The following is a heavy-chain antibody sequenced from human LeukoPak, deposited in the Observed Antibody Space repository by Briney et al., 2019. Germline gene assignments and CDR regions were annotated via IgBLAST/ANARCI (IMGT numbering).Heavy chain of an antibody. CDR2: IYPGDSDT. D-gene: IGHD5-18*01. CDR1: GYSFSTYW. J-gene: IGHJ4*02. CDR3: ARAHLWSFDY. Sequence: GESLKISCKGSGYSFSTYWIGWVRQMPGKGLEWMGIIYPGDSDTRYSPSFQGQVTISADKSITTAYLQWSSLKASDTAIYYCARAHLWSFDYWGQGTLVTVSS. V-gene: IGHV5-51*01.